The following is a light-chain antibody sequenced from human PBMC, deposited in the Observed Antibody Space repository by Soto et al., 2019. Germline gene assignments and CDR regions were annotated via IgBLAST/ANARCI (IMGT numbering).Light chain of an antibody. Sequence: DIVLTQSPGTLSLSPGERATLSCRASQIISSTYLGWYQQKPGQAPRLLIYDTSIRASGIPARFSGSGSGTDFTLTISSLDPEDFAVYYCQQRSNRPLTFGQGTRLEIK. J-gene: IGKJ5*01. V-gene: IGKV3D-20*02. CDR1: QIISSTY. CDR2: DTS. CDR3: QQRSNRPLT.